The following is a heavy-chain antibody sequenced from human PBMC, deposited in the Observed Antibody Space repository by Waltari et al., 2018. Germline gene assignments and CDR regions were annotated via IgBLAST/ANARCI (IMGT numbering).Heavy chain of an antibody. CDR2: ISWNSGSI. V-gene: IGHV3-9*01. J-gene: IGHJ4*02. CDR1: GFTFDDYA. D-gene: IGHD6-19*01. CDR3: AKDSGPSSGALDY. Sequence: EVQLVESGGGLVQPGRSLRLSCAASGFTFDDYAMHWVRQAPGKGLVWVSGISWNSGSIGYADSVKDRFTISRDNAKNSLYLQMNSLRAEDTALYYCAKDSGPSSGALDYWGQGTLVTVSS.